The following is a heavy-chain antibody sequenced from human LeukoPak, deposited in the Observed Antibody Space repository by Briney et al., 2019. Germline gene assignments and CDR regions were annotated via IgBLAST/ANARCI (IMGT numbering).Heavy chain of an antibody. CDR2: IGRSSTTI. J-gene: IGHJ4*02. Sequence: GGSLRLSCAASGCTFSDYYMSWIRQVPGKGLEWVSYIGRSSTTIHYADSVKGRFTISWDNAKKSLYLQMNSLRAEDTAVYYCARSGKIYFDWLLDYWGQGTLVTVSS. CDR1: GCTFSDYY. D-gene: IGHD3-9*01. V-gene: IGHV3-11*04. CDR3: ARSGKIYFDWLLDY.